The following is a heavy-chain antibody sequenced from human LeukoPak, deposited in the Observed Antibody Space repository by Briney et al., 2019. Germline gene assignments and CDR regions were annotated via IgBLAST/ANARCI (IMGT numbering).Heavy chain of an antibody. CDR1: GFPFKSYF. CDR3: ARDPGAAAGTALLDY. D-gene: IGHD6-13*01. CDR2: ISYDGSNK. J-gene: IGHJ4*02. V-gene: IGHV3-30-3*01. Sequence: AGGALKISCAGSGFPFKSYFIHWVRPAPGQGLGGVGGISYDGSNKYYAASVKSRFTISRDNSKNTLYLQMNGLRAEDTAVYYCARDPGAAAGTALLDYWGQGTLVTVSS.